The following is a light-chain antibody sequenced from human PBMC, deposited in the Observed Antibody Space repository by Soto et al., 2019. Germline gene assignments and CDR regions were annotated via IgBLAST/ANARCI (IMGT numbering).Light chain of an antibody. J-gene: IGKJ1*01. V-gene: IGKV4-1*01. CDR1: QSVLHRSSNKNF. Sequence: DIVMTQSPDSLAVSLGERATVNCKSSQSVLHRSSNKNFLAWYQQKPGQPPKLLISWASTRESGVPDRFSGSGSETDFALTISSLQAEDVAVYFCQPYYNTPCTFGQGTKVEIK. CDR2: WAS. CDR3: QPYYNTPCT.